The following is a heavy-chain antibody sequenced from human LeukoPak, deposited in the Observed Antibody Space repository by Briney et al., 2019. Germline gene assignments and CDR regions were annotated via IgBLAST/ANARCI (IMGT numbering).Heavy chain of an antibody. J-gene: IGHJ2*01. Sequence: GGSLRLSCVASGFTFSSYAMSWVRQAPGKGLEWVSAISGSGGSTYYADSVKGRFTISRDNSKNTLYLQMNSLRAEDTAVYYCAKDLYGDYGWYFDLWGRGTLVTVSS. V-gene: IGHV3-23*01. CDR2: ISGSGGST. CDR3: AKDLYGDYGWYFDL. D-gene: IGHD4-17*01. CDR1: GFTFSSYA.